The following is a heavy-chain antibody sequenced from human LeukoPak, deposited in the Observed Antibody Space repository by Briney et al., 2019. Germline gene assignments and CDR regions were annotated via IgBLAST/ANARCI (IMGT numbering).Heavy chain of an antibody. CDR1: GYTFTSYG. CDR3: ASDYGGNPYYFDY. CDR2: ISAYNGNT. V-gene: IGHV1-18*01. J-gene: IGHJ4*02. Sequence: WASVKVSCKASGYTFTSYGISWVRQAPVQGLEWMGWISAYNGNTNYAQKLQGRVTMTTDTSTSTAYMELRSLRSDNTAVYYCASDYGGNPYYFDYWGQGTLVTVSS. D-gene: IGHD4-23*01.